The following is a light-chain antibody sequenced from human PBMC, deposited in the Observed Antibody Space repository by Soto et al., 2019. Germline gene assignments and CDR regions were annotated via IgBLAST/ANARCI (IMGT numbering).Light chain of an antibody. CDR1: QSISGW. J-gene: IGKJ1*01. CDR3: QQYNSYPWT. Sequence: DIQMTQSPSTLSASVGDRVTITCRASQSISGWLAWYQQKPGKAPKLLIYKASSLQSGVPSRFSGSGSGTEFTLTSTSLQPDDFATYYCQQYNSYPWTFGQGTKVEIK. CDR2: KAS. V-gene: IGKV1-5*03.